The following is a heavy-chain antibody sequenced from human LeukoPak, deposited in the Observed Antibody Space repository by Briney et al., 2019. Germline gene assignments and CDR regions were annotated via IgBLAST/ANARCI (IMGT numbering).Heavy chain of an antibody. Sequence: PSETLSLTCAVYGGSFNTYYWSWIRQPPGKGLEWIGEINHSGSTNYNPSLKSRLTISVDTSKNQFSLKLSSVTAADTAVYYCARGYCSSTSCYEFDYWGQGTLVTVSS. CDR2: INHSGST. V-gene: IGHV4-34*01. D-gene: IGHD2-2*01. CDR1: GGSFNTYY. CDR3: ARGYCSSTSCYEFDY. J-gene: IGHJ4*02.